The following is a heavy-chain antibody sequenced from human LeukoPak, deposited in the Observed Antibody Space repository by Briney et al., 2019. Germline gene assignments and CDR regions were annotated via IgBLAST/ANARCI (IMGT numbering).Heavy chain of an antibody. J-gene: IGHJ4*02. Sequence: PGGSLRLSCAASGFTFSSYWMSWVRQAPGKGLEWVAVIWYDGSNKYYADSVKGRFTISRDNSKNTLYLQMNSLRAEDTAVYYCARDRGITGSFDYWGQGTLVTVSS. V-gene: IGHV3-33*08. CDR1: GFTFSSYW. D-gene: IGHD1-14*01. CDR2: IWYDGSNK. CDR3: ARDRGITGSFDY.